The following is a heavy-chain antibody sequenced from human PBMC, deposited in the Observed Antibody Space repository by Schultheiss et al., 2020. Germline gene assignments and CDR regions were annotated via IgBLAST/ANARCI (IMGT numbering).Heavy chain of an antibody. J-gene: IGHJ4*02. CDR3: AKDRDPITGGALDY. CDR1: GFTFSSYG. Sequence: GESLKISCAASGFTFSSYGMHWVRQAPGKGLEWVAVISYDGSNKYYADSVKGRFTISRDNSKNTLYLQMNSLRTEDTAVYYCAKDRDPITGGALDYWGQGTLVTVSS. V-gene: IGHV3-30*18. CDR2: ISYDGSNK. D-gene: IGHD7-27*01.